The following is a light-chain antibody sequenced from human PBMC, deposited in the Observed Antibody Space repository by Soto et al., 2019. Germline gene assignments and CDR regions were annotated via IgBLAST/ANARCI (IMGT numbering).Light chain of an antibody. J-gene: IGLJ2*01. CDR2: DVS. CDR3: CSYAGTYTVV. CDR1: NSDVGAYKY. V-gene: IGLV2-11*01. Sequence: QSALTQPRSVSGSPGQSVTISCTGTNSDVGAYKYVSWYQQHPGKAPKLMIYDVSERPSGVPDRFSGSKSGNTASLTISGLQAEDETDYYCCSYAGTYTVVFGGGTKLTVL.